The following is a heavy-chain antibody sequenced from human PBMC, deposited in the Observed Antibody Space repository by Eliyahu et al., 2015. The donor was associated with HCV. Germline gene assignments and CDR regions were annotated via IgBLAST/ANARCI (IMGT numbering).Heavy chain of an antibody. CDR2: IHSGGDT. CDR3: ARGVVVRAAIGEYFDS. J-gene: IGHJ4*02. Sequence: EVQLVESGGGLIQPGGSLRLSCAASGFTVRGNYMSWVRQAPGKGMXWGSVIHSGGDTYYADSVKGRFTISRDISMNTLYLQMDSLRAEDTAVYYCARGVVVRAAIGEYFDSWGQGTLVTVSS. D-gene: IGHD2-2*02. V-gene: IGHV3-53*01. CDR1: GFTVRGNY.